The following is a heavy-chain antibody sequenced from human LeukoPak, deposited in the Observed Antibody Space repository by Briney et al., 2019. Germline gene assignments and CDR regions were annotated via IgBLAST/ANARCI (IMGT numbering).Heavy chain of an antibody. CDR1: GYTFTGYY. CDR3: ARVRGYCSSTSCYLFDY. V-gene: IGHV1-2*02. D-gene: IGHD2-2*01. CDR2: INPNSGGT. J-gene: IGHJ4*02. Sequence: GASVKVSCRASGYTFTGYYMHWVRQAPGQGLEWMGWINPNSGGTNYAQKFQGRVTMTRDTSISTAYMELSRLRSDDTAVYYCARVRGYCSSTSCYLFDYWGQGTLVTVSS.